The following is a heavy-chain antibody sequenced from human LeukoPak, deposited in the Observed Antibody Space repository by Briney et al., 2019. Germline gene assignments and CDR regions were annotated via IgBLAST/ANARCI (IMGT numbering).Heavy chain of an antibody. V-gene: IGHV4-61*02. CDR3: ARHRPKLTMVRGANWFDP. J-gene: IGHJ5*02. CDR2: IYTSGST. CDR1: GGSISSGSYY. Sequence: PSETLSLTCTVSGGSISSGSYYWSWIRQPAGKGLEWIGRIYTSGSTNCNPSLKSRVTISVDTSKNQFSLKLSSVTAADTAVYYCARHRPKLTMVRGANWFDPWGQGTLVTVSS. D-gene: IGHD3-10*01.